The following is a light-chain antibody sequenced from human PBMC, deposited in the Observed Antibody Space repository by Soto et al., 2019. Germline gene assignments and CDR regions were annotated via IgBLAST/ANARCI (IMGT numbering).Light chain of an antibody. Sequence: QSALTQPPSASGTPGQRVTIYCSGSSSNIGSNTVNWYQQLPGTAPKLLIYSNNQRPSGVPDRFYGSKSGTSASLAISGLQSEDEADYYCAAWDDSLNGVVFGGGTQVTVL. CDR1: SSNIGSNT. V-gene: IGLV1-44*01. J-gene: IGLJ2*01. CDR3: AAWDDSLNGVV. CDR2: SNN.